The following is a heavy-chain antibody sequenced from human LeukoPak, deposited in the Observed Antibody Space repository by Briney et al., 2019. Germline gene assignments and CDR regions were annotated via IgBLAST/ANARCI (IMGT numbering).Heavy chain of an antibody. CDR2: ISGRSGST. Sequence: GGSLRLSCAASGFTFSSYAMTWVRQAPGKGLEWVSVISGRSGSTYSADSVKGRFTISRDNSKNTLYSLMNGLRVEDTAVYYCAKADTIPRHPEYFYYALDVWGQGTTVTVSS. D-gene: IGHD3-10*01. J-gene: IGHJ6*02. V-gene: IGHV3-23*01. CDR1: GFTFSSYA. CDR3: AKADTIPRHPEYFYYALDV.